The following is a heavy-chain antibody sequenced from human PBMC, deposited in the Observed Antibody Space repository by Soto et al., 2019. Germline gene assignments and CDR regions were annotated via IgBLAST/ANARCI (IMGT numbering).Heavy chain of an antibody. D-gene: IGHD6-13*01. CDR3: ARDRGGSSWYLGSGAEFDY. V-gene: IGHV1-18*04. Sequence: QVQLVQSGAEVKKPGASVKVSCKASGYTFTSYGISWVRQAPGQGLEWMGWISAYNGNTNYAQKLQGRVTMTTDTSTSTAYREMRSLRSDDTAVYSCARDRGGSSWYLGSGAEFDYWGQGTLVTVSS. CDR1: GYTFTSYG. CDR2: ISAYNGNT. J-gene: IGHJ4*02.